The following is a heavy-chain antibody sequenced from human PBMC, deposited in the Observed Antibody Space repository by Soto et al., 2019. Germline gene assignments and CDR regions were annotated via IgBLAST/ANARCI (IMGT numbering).Heavy chain of an antibody. D-gene: IGHD3-10*01. Sequence: SVKVSCKASGYIFTSSDINWVRQATGQGLEWMGWMNPNSGNTGYTQKFQGRVTMTRNTSISTAYLELSSLRSEDTAMYYCARDDGSGTYFQYPLGPWGQGTLVTVSS. CDR3: ARDDGSGTYFQYPLGP. V-gene: IGHV1-8*01. J-gene: IGHJ5*02. CDR1: GYIFTSSD. CDR2: MNPNSGNT.